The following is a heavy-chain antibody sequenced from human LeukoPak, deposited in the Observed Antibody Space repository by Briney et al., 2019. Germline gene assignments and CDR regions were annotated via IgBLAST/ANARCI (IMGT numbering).Heavy chain of an antibody. CDR2: ITGSGGSI. V-gene: IGHV3-23*01. D-gene: IGHD4-17*01. J-gene: IGHJ4*02. CDR1: GFTVSSDY. CDR3: AKGADYGDFLYFDS. Sequence: QPGGSLRLSCAASGFTVSSDYMSWVRQAPGKGLEWVSTITGSGGSIYYADSVKGRFTISRDISKKSLYLQMNSLRAEDTARYYCAKGADYGDFLYFDSWGQGTLVTVSS.